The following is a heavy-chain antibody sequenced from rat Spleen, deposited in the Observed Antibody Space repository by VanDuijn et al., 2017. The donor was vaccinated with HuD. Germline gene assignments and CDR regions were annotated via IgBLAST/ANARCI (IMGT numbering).Heavy chain of an antibody. J-gene: IGHJ2*01. D-gene: IGHD1-9*01. CDR2: ISYDGSST. CDR1: GFTFSNCD. V-gene: IGHV5-29*01. CDR3: VRHGYTRYYFDY. Sequence: EVQLVESGGGLVQPGRSMKLSCVASGFTFSNCDMAWVRQAPAKGLEWVATISYDGSSTYYRDSVKGRFTISRDNAKRTLFLQMDSLRSEDTATYYCVRHGYTRYYFDYWGQGVMVTVSS.